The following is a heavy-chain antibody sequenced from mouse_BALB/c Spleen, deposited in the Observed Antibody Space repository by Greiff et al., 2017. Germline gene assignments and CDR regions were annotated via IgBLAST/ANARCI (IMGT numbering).Heavy chain of an antibody. J-gene: IGHJ3*01. D-gene: IGHD4-1*02. CDR2: ISYDGSN. CDR1: GYSITSGYY. Sequence: VQLVESGPGLVKPSQSLSLTCSVTGYSITSGYYWNWIRQFPGNKLEWMGYISYDGSNNYNPSLKNRISITRDTSKNQFFLKLNSVTTEDTATYYCATQLDPFAYWGQGTLVTVSA. CDR3: ATQLDPFAY. V-gene: IGHV3-6*02.